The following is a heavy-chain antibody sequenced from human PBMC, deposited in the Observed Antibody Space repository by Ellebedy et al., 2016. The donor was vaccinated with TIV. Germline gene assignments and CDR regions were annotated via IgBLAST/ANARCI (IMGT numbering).Heavy chain of an antibody. D-gene: IGHD3-10*01. CDR1: GYTFTSYD. V-gene: IGHV1-8*03. CDR3: ARDSGSFGFDP. CDR2: MNPNSGNR. Sequence: AASVKVSCKASGYTFTSYDINWVRQATGQGLEWMGWMNPNSGNRGYAQKFQGRVTISRNTSISTAYMELSSLRSEETAVYFCARDSGSFGFDPWGQGTLVTVSS. J-gene: IGHJ5*02.